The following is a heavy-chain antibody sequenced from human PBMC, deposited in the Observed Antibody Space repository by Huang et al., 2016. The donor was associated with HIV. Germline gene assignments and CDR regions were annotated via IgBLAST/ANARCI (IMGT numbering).Heavy chain of an antibody. CDR3: ASQHIGAAATWF. Sequence: QLQLQESGPGQVKPSETLSLTCTVYGDFISRTNYYWGWIRQSPGKGMEWVGSVYQSGSTNDNPSLRSRVTVAVDASRNQFSLRLNSVTAADTAVYYCASQHIGAAATWFWGRGTQVAVSS. J-gene: IGHJ4*02. V-gene: IGHV4-39*01. CDR2: VYQSGST. D-gene: IGHD6-13*01. CDR1: GDFISRTNYY.